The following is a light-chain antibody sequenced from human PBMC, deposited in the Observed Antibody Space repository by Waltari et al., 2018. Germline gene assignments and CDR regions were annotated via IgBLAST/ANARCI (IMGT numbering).Light chain of an antibody. Sequence: GDRVPITCQASHDISNYLNWYQQKPGKAPKLLIYDASNLETGVPSRFSGSGSGTDFTFPISSLQPEDMATYYCQQYKNLFPLTFGGGTKVEIK. CDR2: DAS. V-gene: IGKV1-33*01. J-gene: IGKJ4*01. CDR1: HDISNY. CDR3: QQYKNLFPLT.